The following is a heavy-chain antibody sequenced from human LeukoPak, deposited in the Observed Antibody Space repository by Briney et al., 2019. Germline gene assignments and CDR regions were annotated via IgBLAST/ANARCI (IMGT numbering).Heavy chain of an antibody. J-gene: IGHJ6*02. CDR3: TRHQASYYYGMDV. Sequence: GGSLRLSCAASGFTFSGSAMHWVRQASGKGLEWIGRIRSKANSYPTAYAASVKGRFTISRDDSKNTAYLQMNSLKTEDTAVYYCTRHQASYYYGMDVWGQGTTVTVSS. CDR2: IRSKANSYPT. V-gene: IGHV3-73*01. CDR1: GFTFSGSA.